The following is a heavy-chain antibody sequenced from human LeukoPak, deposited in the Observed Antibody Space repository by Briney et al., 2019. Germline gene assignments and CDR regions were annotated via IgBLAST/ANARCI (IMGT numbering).Heavy chain of an antibody. D-gene: IGHD2-2*01. CDR3: ARDRDCSSTSCVSWLDY. CDR1: GGTFSSYA. J-gene: IGHJ4*02. Sequence: SVKVSCKASGGTFSSYAISWVRQAPGQGLEWMGGIIPKFGTAKYAQKFQGRVTITTDESTSTVYMELSSLRSEDTAVYYCARDRDCSSTSCVSWLDYWGQGTLVTVSS. V-gene: IGHV1-69*05. CDR2: IIPKFGTA.